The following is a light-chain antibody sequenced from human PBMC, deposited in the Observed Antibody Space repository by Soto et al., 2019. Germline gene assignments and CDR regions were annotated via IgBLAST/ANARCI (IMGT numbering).Light chain of an antibody. Sequence: QSALTQPRSVSGSPGQSVTISCTGTGSDVGGYNYVSWYQQYPDKAPKVMIYDVTKRPAGVPDRSSGSKSGNTASLTISGLQADDEADYYCCSYAGSYTYVFGTGTKVTVL. CDR2: DVT. CDR1: GSDVGGYNY. V-gene: IGLV2-11*01. CDR3: CSYAGSYTYV. J-gene: IGLJ1*01.